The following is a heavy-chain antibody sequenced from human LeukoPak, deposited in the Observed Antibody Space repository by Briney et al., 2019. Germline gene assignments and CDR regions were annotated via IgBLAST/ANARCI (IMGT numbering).Heavy chain of an antibody. Sequence: SGGSLRLSCAASGFTFYTYGMHWVRQAPGKGLEYVSGIGPDGGTTYYANSVKGRFTISRDNSKSMVYLQMGSQTADDMAVYYCARGAQLTDYWGQGTLVTVSS. CDR1: GFTFYTYG. D-gene: IGHD6-13*01. J-gene: IGHJ4*02. CDR3: ARGAQLTDY. V-gene: IGHV3-64*01. CDR2: IGPDGGTT.